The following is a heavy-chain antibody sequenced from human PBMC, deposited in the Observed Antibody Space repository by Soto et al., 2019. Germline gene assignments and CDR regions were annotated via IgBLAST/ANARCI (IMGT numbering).Heavy chain of an antibody. V-gene: IGHV5-10-1*01. Sequence: GESLKISCKGSGYSFSIYWISWVRQMPGKALEWMGKIDPSDSHANYSPSLQGHVTISADKSISTAYLQWSSLKASDTAMYYCARGRGRHYYYGMDVWGQGATVTVSS. CDR2: IDPSDSHA. CDR3: ARGRGRHYYYGMDV. CDR1: GYSFSIYW. J-gene: IGHJ6*02. D-gene: IGHD1-26*01.